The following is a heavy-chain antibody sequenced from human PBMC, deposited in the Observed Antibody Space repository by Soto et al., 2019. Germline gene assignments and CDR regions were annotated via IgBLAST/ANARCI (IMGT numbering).Heavy chain of an antibody. J-gene: IGHJ4*02. D-gene: IGHD6-13*01. CDR2: ISGSGGST. Sequence: GGSLRLSCAAAGCTCGNYAGTWVRQAPGKGLEWVSTISGSGGSTYYADSVKGRFTISRDNSKNTLYLQMNSLRAEDTAVYYCAKDQGSSWYEIDYWGQGTLVTVSS. V-gene: IGHV3-23*01. CDR1: GCTCGNYA. CDR3: AKDQGSSWYEIDY.